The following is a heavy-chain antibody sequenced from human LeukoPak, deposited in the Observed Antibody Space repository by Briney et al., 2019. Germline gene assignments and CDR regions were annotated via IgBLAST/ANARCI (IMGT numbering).Heavy chain of an antibody. V-gene: IGHV3-7*01. J-gene: IGHJ4*02. D-gene: IGHD3-22*01. CDR3: ARRMYYYDSPFDY. CDR1: GFTFSSSW. Sequence: GGSLRLSCAASGFTFSSSWMSWVRQAPGKGPEWVANINEDGSQKYYVDSVKGRFTISRDNAENSLYLQMNSLRAEDTAVYYCARRMYYYDSPFDYWGQGTLVTVSS. CDR2: INEDGSQK.